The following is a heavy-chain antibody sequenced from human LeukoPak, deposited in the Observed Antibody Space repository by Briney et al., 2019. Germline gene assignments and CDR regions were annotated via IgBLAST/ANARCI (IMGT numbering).Heavy chain of an antibody. CDR1: GGSISSYY. V-gene: IGHV4-59*01. CDR2: IYYSGST. CDR3: ARIYYYGSEYYFDY. D-gene: IGHD3-10*01. J-gene: IGHJ4*02. Sequence: SETLSLNCTVSGGSISSYYWSWIRQPPGKGLEWIGYIYYSGSTNYNPSLKSRVTISVDTSKNQFSLKLSSVTAADTAVYYCARIYYYGSEYYFDYWGQGTLVTVSS.